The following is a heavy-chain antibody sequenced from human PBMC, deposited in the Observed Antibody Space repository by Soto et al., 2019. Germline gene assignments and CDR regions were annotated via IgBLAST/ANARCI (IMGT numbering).Heavy chain of an antibody. Sequence: GGSLRLSCAASGFTFDDYAMHWVWQAPGKGLEWVSGINWNSGSIGYADSVKGRFTISRDNAKNSLYLQMNSLRAEDTALYYCAKDGNYDILTGYSPPFDYWGQGTLVTVSS. D-gene: IGHD3-9*01. V-gene: IGHV3-9*01. CDR1: GFTFDDYA. CDR2: INWNSGSI. CDR3: AKDGNYDILTGYSPPFDY. J-gene: IGHJ4*02.